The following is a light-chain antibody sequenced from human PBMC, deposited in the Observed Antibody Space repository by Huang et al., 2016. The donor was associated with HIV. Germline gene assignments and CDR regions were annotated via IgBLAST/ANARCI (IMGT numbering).Light chain of an antibody. J-gene: IGKJ4*01. CDR3: QHYYNWPPLT. Sequence: IVMTQSPATLSVSPGERATLSCRASQSVSSNLAWYQQKPGQAPRLLIFDASNRAPGLPGRFSGSGSVTEFSLTISNLQSEDSAVYYCQHYYNWPPLTFGGGTKVVIK. V-gene: IGKV3-15*01. CDR2: DAS. CDR1: QSVSSN.